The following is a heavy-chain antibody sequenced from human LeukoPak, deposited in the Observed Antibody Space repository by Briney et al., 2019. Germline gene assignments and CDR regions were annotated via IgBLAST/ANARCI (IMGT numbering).Heavy chain of an antibody. CDR1: GLTFSSYA. CDR3: AKDLIWSAASSRFDY. D-gene: IGHD6-25*01. V-gene: IGHV3-23*01. Sequence: HPGGTLRLSCAASGLTFSSYAISWVRQAPGKGLEWVSTISGNGGTTYYADSVKGRFTISRDNSKNTLYLQMNSLRAEDTAVYYCAKDLIWSAASSRFDYWGQGTLVTVSS. CDR2: ISGNGGTT. J-gene: IGHJ4*02.